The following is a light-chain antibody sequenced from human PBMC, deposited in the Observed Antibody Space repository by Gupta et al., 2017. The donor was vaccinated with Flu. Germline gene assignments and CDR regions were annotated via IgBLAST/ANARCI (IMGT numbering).Light chain of an antibody. CDR2: EVS. CDR1: STDVGAYNY. CDR3: SSFTSSKTWV. Sequence: QSALTQPASVSGSPGRSIAISCTGTSTDVGAYNYVSWYQHYPGKAPQLMIYEVSNRPSGVSNRFSGSKSGNTASLTISGLQTDDEADYYCSSFTSSKTWVFGGGTKLTVL. J-gene: IGLJ3*02. V-gene: IGLV2-14*01.